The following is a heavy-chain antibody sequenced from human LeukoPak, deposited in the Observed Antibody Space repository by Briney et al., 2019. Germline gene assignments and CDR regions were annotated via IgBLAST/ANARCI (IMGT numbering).Heavy chain of an antibody. CDR1: GFTFSSYG. CDR2: IWYDGSNK. V-gene: IGHV3-33*01. CDR3: AAGGSYYLDY. J-gene: IGHJ4*02. Sequence: GRSLRLSCAASGFTFSSYGMHWVRQAPGKGLGWVAVIWYDGSNKYYADSVKGRFTISRDNSKSTLYLQMNSLRAEDTAVYYCAAGGSYYLDYWGQGTLVTVSS. D-gene: IGHD1-26*01.